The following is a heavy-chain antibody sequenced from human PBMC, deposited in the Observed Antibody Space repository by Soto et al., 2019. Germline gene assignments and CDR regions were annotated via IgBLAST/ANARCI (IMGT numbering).Heavy chain of an antibody. J-gene: IGHJ6*02. D-gene: IGHD3-9*01. Sequence: ASVKVSCKASGNIFTSNGFSWVRQAPGQGLEWMGWISAYNGNTNYAQKFQGRVTMTTDTATYTAYMELRSLRSDDTAVYYCARGPHNFDSAPYDLGVWGQGTTVNVS. CDR2: ISAYNGNT. V-gene: IGHV1-18*04. CDR1: GNIFTSNG. CDR3: ARGPHNFDSAPYDLGV.